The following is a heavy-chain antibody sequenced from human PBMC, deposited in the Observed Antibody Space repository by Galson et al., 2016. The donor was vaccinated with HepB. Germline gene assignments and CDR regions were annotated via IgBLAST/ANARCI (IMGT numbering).Heavy chain of an antibody. J-gene: IGHJ4*03. CDR2: ISHDGSNS. V-gene: IGHV3-30*18. CDR3: AKGDYDVLRCSDD. Sequence: SLRLSCAASGFTFNVYGMHWVRQAPGKGLEWVASISHDGSNSYHVDSVKGRFTISRDNFKSTSYLEMNSLRGEDTAIYYCAKGDYDVLRCSDDWGQGNLVTVSS. CDR1: GFTFNVYG. D-gene: IGHD3-9*01.